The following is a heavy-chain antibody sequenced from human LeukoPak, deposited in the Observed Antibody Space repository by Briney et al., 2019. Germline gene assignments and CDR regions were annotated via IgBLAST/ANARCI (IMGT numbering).Heavy chain of an antibody. CDR1: GFTFSSYS. V-gene: IGHV3-21*01. CDR2: ISSSSSYI. Sequence: GGSLRLSCAASGFTFSSYSMNWVRQAPGKGLEWVSSISSSSSYIYYADSVKGRFTISRDNAKNSLYLQMNSLRAEDTAVYYCAAPYCSGGSCYIEYFQHWGQDTLVTVSS. J-gene: IGHJ1*01. D-gene: IGHD2-15*01. CDR3: AAPYCSGGSCYIEYFQH.